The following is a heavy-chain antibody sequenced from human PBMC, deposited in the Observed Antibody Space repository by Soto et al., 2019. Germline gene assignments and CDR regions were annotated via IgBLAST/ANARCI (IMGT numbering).Heavy chain of an antibody. CDR2: IKSDGSSI. D-gene: IGHD3-10*01. J-gene: IGHJ4*02. V-gene: IGHV3-74*01. Sequence: VQLVESGGGLVQPGGSLRLSCAASGFTFSNYWMHWVRQAPGKGLVWVSRIKSDGSSISYADSVKGRFTISRDNARNTLYLQMNSLRAEDTAVYYCARGGFSGSGSYIQGAYWGQGTLVTVSS. CDR1: GFTFSNYW. CDR3: ARGGFSGSGSYIQGAY.